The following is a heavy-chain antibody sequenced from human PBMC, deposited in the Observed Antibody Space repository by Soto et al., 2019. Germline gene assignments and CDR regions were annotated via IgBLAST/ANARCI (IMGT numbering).Heavy chain of an antibody. D-gene: IGHD1-26*01. CDR3: ARGIVGATTYPIDY. CDR2: IYYSGTT. CDR1: GGSVSSGSYY. V-gene: IGHV4-61*01. J-gene: IGHJ4*02. Sequence: QVQLQESGPGLVKPSETLSLTCSVSGGSVSSGSYYWSWIRQPPGKGLEWIGCIYYSGTTNYNPYVKKLVTMSVDTSKNQFSLKLSAVTAADTAVYYCARGIVGATTYPIDYWGQGTLVTVSS.